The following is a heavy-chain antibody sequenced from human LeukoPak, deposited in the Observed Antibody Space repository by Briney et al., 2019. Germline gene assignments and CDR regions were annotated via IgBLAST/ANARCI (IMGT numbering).Heavy chain of an antibody. Sequence: SETLSLTCAVSGGSISSSNWWSWVRQPPGKGLEWIGEIYHSGSTNYNPSLKSRVTISVDKSKNQFSLKLSSVTAADTAVYYCARDEGYSYSPGFDYWGQGTLVTVSS. CDR3: ARDEGYSYSPGFDY. D-gene: IGHD5-18*01. CDR2: IYHSGST. CDR1: GGSISSSNW. V-gene: IGHV4-4*02. J-gene: IGHJ4*02.